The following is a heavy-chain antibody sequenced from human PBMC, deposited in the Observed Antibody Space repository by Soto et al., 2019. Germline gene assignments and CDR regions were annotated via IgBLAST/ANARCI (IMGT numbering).Heavy chain of an antibody. J-gene: IGHJ6*02. D-gene: IGHD2-2*01. CDR2: IIPILGIA. Sequence: QVQLVQSGAEVKKPGSSVKVSCKASGGTFSSYTISWVRQAPGQGLEWMGRIIPILGIANYAQKFQGRVTITADKSTSTAYMELSSLRSEDTAVYYCARVVPAAMGLYYYYYSMDVWGQGTTVTVSS. V-gene: IGHV1-69*02. CDR1: GGTFSSYT. CDR3: ARVVPAAMGLYYYYYSMDV.